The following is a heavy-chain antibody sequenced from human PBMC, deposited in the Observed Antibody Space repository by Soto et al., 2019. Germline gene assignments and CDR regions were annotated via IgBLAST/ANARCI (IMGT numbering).Heavy chain of an antibody. Sequence: GASVKVSCKASGYTFTGYYMHWVRQAPGQGLEWMGWINPNSGGTNYAQKFQGWVTMTRDTSISTAYMELSRLRSDDTAVYYCARERSGSGWSFDYWGQGTLVTVSS. CDR3: ARERSGSGWSFDY. J-gene: IGHJ4*02. CDR2: INPNSGGT. D-gene: IGHD6-19*01. V-gene: IGHV1-2*04. CDR1: GYTFTGYY.